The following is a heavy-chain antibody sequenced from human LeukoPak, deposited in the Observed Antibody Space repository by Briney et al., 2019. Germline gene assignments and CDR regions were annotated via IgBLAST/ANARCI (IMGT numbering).Heavy chain of an antibody. Sequence: GGSLGLSCAASGFTFSSYWMSWVRQAPGKGLEWVANIKKDGSEKYYVDSVKGRLTISRDNAKNSLSLQMNSLRAEDTAVYYCARVEASGYDYGAFDSWGQGTLVTVSS. CDR3: ARVEASGYDYGAFDS. D-gene: IGHD5-12*01. CDR1: GFTFSSYW. CDR2: IKKDGSEK. V-gene: IGHV3-7*01. J-gene: IGHJ4*02.